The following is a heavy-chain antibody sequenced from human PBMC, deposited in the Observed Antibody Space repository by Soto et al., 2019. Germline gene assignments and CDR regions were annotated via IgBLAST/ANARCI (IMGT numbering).Heavy chain of an antibody. CDR1: GYTFTSYG. V-gene: IGHV1-18*01. J-gene: IGHJ1*01. D-gene: IGHD6-13*01. Sequence: QVQLVQSGAEVKKPGASVKVSCKASGYTFTSYGISWVRQAPGQGLEWMGWISAYNGNTNYAQKLQGRVTMTTDTATSTAYMELRSLRSDDTAVYYCAATVDVGQQLVRYFQHWGQGTLVTVSS. CDR3: AATVDVGQQLVRYFQH. CDR2: ISAYNGNT.